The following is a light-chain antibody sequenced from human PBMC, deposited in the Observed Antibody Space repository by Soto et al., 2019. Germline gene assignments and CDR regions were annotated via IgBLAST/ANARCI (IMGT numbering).Light chain of an antibody. CDR3: QQYNIWWA. CDR1: QSVTGN. V-gene: IGKV3-15*01. Sequence: EVVLTQSPGTLSLSPGERATLSCGASQSVTGNYLAWYQQKPGQAPRLLIYAASTRATGIPARFSGSGSGTEFTLTISSLQSEDFAVYYCQQYNIWWAFGQGTKVDIK. J-gene: IGKJ1*01. CDR2: AAS.